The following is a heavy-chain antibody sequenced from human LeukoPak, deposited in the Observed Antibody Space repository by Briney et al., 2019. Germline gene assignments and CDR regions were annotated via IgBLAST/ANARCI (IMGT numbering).Heavy chain of an antibody. J-gene: IGHJ5*02. CDR1: TFTFSDYW. Sequence: PGGSLRLSCAASTFTFSDYWMSWVRQAPGKGLEWVANINQDGSEKYYVDSVKGRFTISRDNAKNSLYLHMNSLRVEDTAVYYCARDLYGSGSHDPWGQGTLVTVSS. CDR2: INQDGSEK. CDR3: ARDLYGSGSHDP. D-gene: IGHD3-10*01. V-gene: IGHV3-7*01.